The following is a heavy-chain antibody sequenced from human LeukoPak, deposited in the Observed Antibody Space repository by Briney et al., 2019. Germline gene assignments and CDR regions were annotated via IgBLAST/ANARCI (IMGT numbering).Heavy chain of an antibody. Sequence: SVKVSCKASGGTFSSYAISWVRQAPGQGLEWMGGIIPIFGTANYAQKFQGRVTITADKSTSTAYMELSSLRSEDAAVYYCARDSPFEFTMVRGVITFFDYWGQGTLVTVSS. V-gene: IGHV1-69*06. D-gene: IGHD3-10*01. CDR1: GGTFSSYA. CDR2: IIPIFGTA. CDR3: ARDSPFEFTMVRGVITFFDY. J-gene: IGHJ4*02.